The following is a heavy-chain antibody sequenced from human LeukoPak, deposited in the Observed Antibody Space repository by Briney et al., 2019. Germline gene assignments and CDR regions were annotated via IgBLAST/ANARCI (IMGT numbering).Heavy chain of an antibody. V-gene: IGHV4-38-2*01. J-gene: IGHJ4*02. D-gene: IGHD3-22*01. CDR2: TYHSGST. CDR1: GYSISSGYY. CDR3: ARGPYPYYSDSSGYTGYFDY. Sequence: TSETLSLTCAVSGYSISSGYYWGWIRQPPGKGLEWIGSTYHSGSTYHNPSLKSRVTISVDTSKNQFSLKLSSVTAADTAVYYCARGPYPYYSDSSGYTGYFDYWGQGTLVTVSS.